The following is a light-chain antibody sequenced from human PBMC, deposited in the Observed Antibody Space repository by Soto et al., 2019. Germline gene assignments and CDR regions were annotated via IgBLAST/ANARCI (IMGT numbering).Light chain of an antibody. CDR1: QGIGSD. V-gene: IGKV1-6*01. J-gene: IGKJ1*01. CDR3: LQDYNYPRT. Sequence: AIQMTQSPSSLSASEGDRVTITCRASQGIGSDLGWYQQKPGKAPKLLIYGASSLQSGVPSRFSGSGSGTDFTLTISSLQPEDFATYYCLQDYNYPRTFGQGTRWIS. CDR2: GAS.